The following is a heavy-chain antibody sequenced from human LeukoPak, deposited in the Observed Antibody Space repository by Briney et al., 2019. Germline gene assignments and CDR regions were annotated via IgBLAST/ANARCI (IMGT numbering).Heavy chain of an antibody. J-gene: IGHJ3*02. CDR1: GYSFTSYW. CDR3: AGNHYGDYDAFDI. D-gene: IGHD4-17*01. Sequence: GESLKISCKGSGYSFTSYWIGWVRQMPGKGLEWMGIIYPGDSDTRYSPSFQGQVTISADKSIGTAYLQWSSLKASDTAMYYCAGNHYGDYDAFDIWGQGTMVTVSS. CDR2: IYPGDSDT. V-gene: IGHV5-51*01.